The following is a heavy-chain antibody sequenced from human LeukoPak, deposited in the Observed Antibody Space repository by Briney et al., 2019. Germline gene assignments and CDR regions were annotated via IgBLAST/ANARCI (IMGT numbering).Heavy chain of an antibody. D-gene: IGHD5-18*01. V-gene: IGHV3-23*01. Sequence: GGSLRLSCAASGFTFSSCAMSWVRQAPGKGLEWVSTISGSGSNTYYADSVKGRFTISRDNSRDALYPQMHGLRADDTAVYFCAKTPRGYTYVPDYWGQGTLVTVSS. CDR3: AKTPRGYTYVPDY. J-gene: IGHJ4*02. CDR2: ISGSGSNT. CDR1: GFTFSSCA.